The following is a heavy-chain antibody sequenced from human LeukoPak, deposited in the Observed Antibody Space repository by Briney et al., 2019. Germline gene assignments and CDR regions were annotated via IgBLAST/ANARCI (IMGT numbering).Heavy chain of an antibody. D-gene: IGHD6-13*01. Sequence: PSETLSLTCAVYGGSFSGYYWSWIRQPPGKGLEWIGEINHSGSTNYNPSLKSRVTISVDTSKNQFSLKLSSVTAADTAVYYCAVYTSSLNWLDPWGQGTLVTVSS. CDR3: AVYTSSLNWLDP. CDR1: GGSFSGYY. J-gene: IGHJ5*02. V-gene: IGHV4-34*01. CDR2: INHSGST.